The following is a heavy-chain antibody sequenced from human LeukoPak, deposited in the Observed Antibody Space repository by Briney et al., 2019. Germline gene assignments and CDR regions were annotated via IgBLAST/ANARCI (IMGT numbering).Heavy chain of an antibody. Sequence: GGSLRLSCAASGFTFSSYAMSWVRQAPGKGLEWVSAISGSGGSTYYADSVEGRFTTSRDNSKNTLYLQMNSLRAEDTAVYYCARDMGTGTLFDYWGQGTLVTVSS. CDR3: ARDMGTGTLFDY. D-gene: IGHD1-1*01. V-gene: IGHV3-23*01. J-gene: IGHJ4*02. CDR2: ISGSGGST. CDR1: GFTFSSYA.